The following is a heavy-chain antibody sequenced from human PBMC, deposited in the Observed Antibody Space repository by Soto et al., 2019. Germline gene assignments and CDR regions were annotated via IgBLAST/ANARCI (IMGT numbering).Heavy chain of an antibody. Sequence: QVQLVESGGGVVQPGKSLRLSCAASGFTFSSYGMHWVRQAPGKGLEWVAVIWYDGSNKYYADSVKGRFTISRDNSKNTLYLQMNSLRAEDTAVYYCARDNGDYNRAFDIWGQGTMVTVSS. D-gene: IGHD4-17*01. CDR1: GFTFSSYG. CDR2: IWYDGSNK. V-gene: IGHV3-33*01. J-gene: IGHJ3*02. CDR3: ARDNGDYNRAFDI.